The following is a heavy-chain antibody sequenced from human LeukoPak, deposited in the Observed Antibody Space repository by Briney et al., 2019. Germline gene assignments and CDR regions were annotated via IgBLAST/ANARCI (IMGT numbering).Heavy chain of an antibody. D-gene: IGHD5-12*01. Sequence: PSETLSLTCAVYGESFSGYQWNWIRQPPGKGLEWIGDINHSGNTNYNPSLKSRVTLSVDTSKNQFSLKLTSVTAADTAVYYCARARETVAIDYWGQGTLVTVSS. CDR3: ARARETVAIDY. J-gene: IGHJ4*02. V-gene: IGHV4-34*01. CDR2: INHSGNT. CDR1: GESFSGYQ.